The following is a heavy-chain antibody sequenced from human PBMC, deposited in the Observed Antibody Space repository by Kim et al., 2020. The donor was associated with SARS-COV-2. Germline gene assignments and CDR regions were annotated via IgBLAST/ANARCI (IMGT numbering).Heavy chain of an antibody. Sequence: GGSLRLSCEASGFTFSVAWMSWVRQPPGKGLEWVGRVKSNVNGGTTDYAAPVKGRFIISRDDLKNTLYLQMNSLKTEDTGVYYCTTGAMSYYYYGMDVWG. J-gene: IGHJ6*01. CDR2: VKSNVNGGTT. CDR1: GFTFSVAW. V-gene: IGHV3-15*01. D-gene: IGHD2-2*01. CDR3: TTGAMSYYYYGMDV.